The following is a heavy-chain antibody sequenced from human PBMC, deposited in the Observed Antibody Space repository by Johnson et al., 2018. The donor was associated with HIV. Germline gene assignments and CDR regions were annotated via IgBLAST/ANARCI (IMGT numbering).Heavy chain of an antibody. V-gene: IGHV3-66*03. CDR2: INWNGGST. J-gene: IGHJ3*01. CDR1: GFTVSSNY. D-gene: IGHD2-21*02. Sequence: VQLVESGGGLIQPGGSLRLSCAASGFTVSSNYMSWVRQAPGKGLEWVSGINWNGGSTGYADSVKGRFTISRDNSKNTLYLQMNSLSAEDTAVYYCARDSLTASLDAFDLWGQGTVVTVSS. CDR3: ARDSLTASLDAFDL.